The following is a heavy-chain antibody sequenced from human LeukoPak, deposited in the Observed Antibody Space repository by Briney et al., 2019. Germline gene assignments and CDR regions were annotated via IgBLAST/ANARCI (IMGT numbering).Heavy chain of an antibody. J-gene: IGHJ4*02. V-gene: IGHV3-11*05. CDR1: GFTFSDYY. D-gene: IGHD6-13*01. Sequence: GGSLRLSCAASGFTFSDYYMSWIRQAPGKGLEWVSYISSSSSYTNCADSVKGRFTISRDNAKNSLYLQMNSLRAEDTAVYYCARDSGSSSDYWGQGTLVTVSS. CDR3: ARDSGSSSDY. CDR2: ISSSSSYT.